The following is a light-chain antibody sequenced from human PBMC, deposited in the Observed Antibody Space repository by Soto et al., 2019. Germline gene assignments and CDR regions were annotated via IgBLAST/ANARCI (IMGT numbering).Light chain of an antibody. CDR1: QSISSW. V-gene: IGKV1-5*01. CDR2: AAS. Sequence: DIQMTQSPSTLSASVGDRVTITCRASQSISSWLAWYQQKPGKAPKLLIYAASSLQSGVPSRFSGNGSETDFTLTVSSLRSEDSAVYYCQQYNYWPITFGQGTRLEIK. CDR3: QQYNYWPIT. J-gene: IGKJ5*01.